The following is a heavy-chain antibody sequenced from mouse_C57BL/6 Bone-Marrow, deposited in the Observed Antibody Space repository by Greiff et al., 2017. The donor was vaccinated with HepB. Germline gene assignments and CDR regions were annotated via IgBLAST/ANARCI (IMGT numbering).Heavy chain of an antibody. V-gene: IGHV5-6*01. CDR2: ISSGGSYT. Sequence: EVQGVESGGDLVKPGGSLKLSCAASGFTFSSYGMSWVRQTPDKRLEWVATISSGGSYTYYPDSVKGRFTISRDNAKNTLYLQMSSLKSEDTAMYYCARRPWDGYAMDYWVQGTSVTVSS. D-gene: IGHD4-1*01. J-gene: IGHJ4*01. CDR3: ARRPWDGYAMDY. CDR1: GFTFSSYG.